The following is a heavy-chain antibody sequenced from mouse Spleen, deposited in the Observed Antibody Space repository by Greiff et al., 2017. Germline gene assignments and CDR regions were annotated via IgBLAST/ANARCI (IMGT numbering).Heavy chain of an antibody. CDR3: AGYGNYYFDY. V-gene: IGHV1-82*01. Sequence: VQLQQSGPELVKPGASVKISCKASGYAFSSSWMNWVKQRPGKGLEWIGRIYPGDGDTNYNGKFKGKATLTADKSSSTAYMQLSSLTSEDSAVYFCAGYGNYYFDYWGQGTTLTVSS. CDR2: IYPGDGDT. CDR1: GYAFSSSW. J-gene: IGHJ2*01. D-gene: IGHD2-10*02.